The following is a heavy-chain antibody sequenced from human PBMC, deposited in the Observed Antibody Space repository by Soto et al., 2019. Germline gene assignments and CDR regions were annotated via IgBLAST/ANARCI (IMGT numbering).Heavy chain of an antibody. CDR3: AKGGGYY. D-gene: IGHD2-15*01. CDR1: GGSISSGAYS. CDR2: ISHSGIA. J-gene: IGHJ6*01. V-gene: IGHV4-30-2*01. Sequence: PSETLSRTCAVSGGSISSGAYSWSWIRQPPGKGLEWIGFISHSGIADYNPSLKRRVTISVDRTRTQFSLSLSSMTAADKAVYYCAKGGGYY.